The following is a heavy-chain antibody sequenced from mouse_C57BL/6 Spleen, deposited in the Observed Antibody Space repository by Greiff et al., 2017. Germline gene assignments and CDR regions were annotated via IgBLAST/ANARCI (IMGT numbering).Heavy chain of an antibody. CDR1: GFTFSDYG. J-gene: IGHJ3*01. Sequence: EVKLMESGGGLVKPGGSLKLSCAASGFTFSDYGMHWVRQAPEKGLEWVAYISSGSSTNYYADTVKGRFTISRDNAKNTLFLQMTSLRSEDTAMYYCARTYFAYWGQGTLVTVSA. CDR2: ISSGSSTN. V-gene: IGHV5-17*01. CDR3: ARTYFAY. D-gene: IGHD5-1*01.